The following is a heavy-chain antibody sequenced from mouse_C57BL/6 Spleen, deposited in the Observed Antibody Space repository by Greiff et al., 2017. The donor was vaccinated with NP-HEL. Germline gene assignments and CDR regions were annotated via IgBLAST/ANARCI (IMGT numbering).Heavy chain of an antibody. CDR1: GYTFTSYW. CDR2: IDPSDSYT. J-gene: IGHJ4*01. Sequence: QVQLQQSGAELVKPGASVKLSCKASGYTFTSYWMQWVKQRPGQGLEWIGEIDPSDSYTNYNQKFKGKATLTVDTSSSTAYMQLSSLTSEDSAVYYCARTPITTVVADYDMDYWGQGTSVTVSS. D-gene: IGHD1-1*01. V-gene: IGHV1-50*01. CDR3: ARTPITTVVADYDMDY.